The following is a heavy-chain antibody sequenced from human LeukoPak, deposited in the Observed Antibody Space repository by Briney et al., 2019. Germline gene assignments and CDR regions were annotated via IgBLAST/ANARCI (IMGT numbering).Heavy chain of an antibody. CDR3: ARDRYSGYYDY. Sequence: GASVKVSCKASGYAFTAHYIHWVRQAPGQGLEWMGWINPNSGGTNYAQKSQGRVTMTRDTSISTAYMELSRLRSDDTAVYYCARDRYSGYYDYWGQGTLVTVSS. J-gene: IGHJ4*02. V-gene: IGHV1-2*02. CDR2: INPNSGGT. D-gene: IGHD3-22*01. CDR1: GYAFTAHY.